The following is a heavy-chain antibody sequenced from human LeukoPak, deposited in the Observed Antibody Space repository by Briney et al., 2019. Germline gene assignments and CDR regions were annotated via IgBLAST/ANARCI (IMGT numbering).Heavy chain of an antibody. CDR2: IYSGGST. J-gene: IGHJ4*02. V-gene: IGHV3-53*01. D-gene: IGHD3-10*01. CDR3: ARGASSSRGVFDY. Sequence: GGSLRLSCAVSGFTVSSNYMSWVRQAPGKGLEWVSVIYSGGSTYYADSVKGRFTISRDNSKNTLYIQMNSLRAEDTAVYYCARGASSSRGVFDYWGQGTLVTVSP. CDR1: GFTVSSNY.